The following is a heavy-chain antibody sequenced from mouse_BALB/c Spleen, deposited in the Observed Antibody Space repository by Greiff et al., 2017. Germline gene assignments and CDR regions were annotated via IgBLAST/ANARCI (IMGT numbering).Heavy chain of an antibody. CDR3: ARWGLGGY. CDR1: GYTFTDYE. CDR2: IDPETGGT. D-gene: IGHD3-3*01. J-gene: IGHJ2*01. Sequence: QVQLQQSGAELVRPGASVTLSCKASGYTFTDYEMHWVKQTPVHGLEWIGAIDPETGGTAYNQKFKGKATLTADKSSSTAYMQLSSLTSEDSAVYYCARWGLGGYWGQGTTLTVSS. V-gene: IGHV1-15*01.